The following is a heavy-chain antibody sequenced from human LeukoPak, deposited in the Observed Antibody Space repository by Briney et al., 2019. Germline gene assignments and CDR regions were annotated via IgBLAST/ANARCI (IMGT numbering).Heavy chain of an antibody. V-gene: IGHV3-15*01. CDR1: GFTFSNAW. J-gene: IGHJ3*02. CDR3: TTHLIKGDAFDI. CDR2: IKSKTDGGTT. Sequence: NPGGSLRLSCAASGFTFSNAWMSWVRQAPGKGLEWVGRIKSKTDGGTTDYAAPVKGRFTISRDDSKNTLYLQMNSLKTEDTAVYYCTTHLIKGDAFDIWGRGTMVTVSS.